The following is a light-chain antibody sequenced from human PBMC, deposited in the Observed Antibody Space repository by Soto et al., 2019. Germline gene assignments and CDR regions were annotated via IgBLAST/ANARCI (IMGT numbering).Light chain of an antibody. V-gene: IGLV1-40*01. CDR2: GNT. CDR1: SSNIGAGYG. J-gene: IGLJ1*01. CDR3: QSYDSSLSGYV. Sequence: QSVLTQPPSVSGAPGQRVTISCTGSSSNIGAGYGVSWYQQLPGTAPKFLIYGNTDRPSGVPDRFSGSKSGTSASLAITGLQAEDEADYYCQSYDSSLSGYVFGTGTKVSAL.